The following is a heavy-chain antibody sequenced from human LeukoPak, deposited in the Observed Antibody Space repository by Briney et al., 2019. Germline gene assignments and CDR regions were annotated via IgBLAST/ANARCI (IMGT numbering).Heavy chain of an antibody. D-gene: IGHD4-23*01. Sequence: SVKVSCKASGGTFSSYGITWVRKAPGQGLDWMGRIIPIFDITNYAQKFQGRVTITADKSTSTAYMELSSLRSEDTALYYCAKAYDYGGNNDAFDIWGRGTMVTVSS. CDR2: IIPIFDIT. CDR1: GGTFSSYG. V-gene: IGHV1-69*04. CDR3: AKAYDYGGNNDAFDI. J-gene: IGHJ3*02.